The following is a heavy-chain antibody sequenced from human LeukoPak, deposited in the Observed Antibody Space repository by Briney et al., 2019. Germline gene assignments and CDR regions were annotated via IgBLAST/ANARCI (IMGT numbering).Heavy chain of an antibody. CDR1: GYTFTGYY. CDR2: INPNSGGT. CDR3: ARPVRDCSSTSCYLRFDY. Sequence: ASVKVSCKASGYTFTGYYMHWVRQAPGQGLEWMGWINPNSGGTNYAQKFQGRVTMTRDTSISTAYMELSRLRSDDTAVYYCARPVRDCSSTSCYLRFDYWGQGILVTVSS. J-gene: IGHJ4*02. D-gene: IGHD2-2*01. V-gene: IGHV1-2*02.